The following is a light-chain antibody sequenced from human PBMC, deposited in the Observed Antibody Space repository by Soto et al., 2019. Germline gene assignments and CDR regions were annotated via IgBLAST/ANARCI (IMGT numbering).Light chain of an antibody. J-gene: IGLJ1*01. V-gene: IGLV1-40*01. Sequence: QSFLTQPPSVSGAPGQRVTISCTGSSSNIGAGYDVHWYQQLPGTAPKVLIFGNYNRPSGVPDRFSGSKSGTSASLAITGLQAEDEADYYCQSYDSSLSGFYVFGTGTKVTV. CDR2: GNY. CDR1: SSNIGAGYD. CDR3: QSYDSSLSGFYV.